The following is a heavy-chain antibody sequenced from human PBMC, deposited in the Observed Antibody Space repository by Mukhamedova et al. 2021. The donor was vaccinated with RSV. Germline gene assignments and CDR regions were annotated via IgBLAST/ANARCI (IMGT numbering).Heavy chain of an antibody. J-gene: IGHJ4*02. CDR3: ARAPYGSGSYYPDY. V-gene: IGHV3-21*01. CDR2: ISSSSHYI. Sequence: QAPGKGLEWVSSISSSSHYIYYADSLKGRFTISRDNAKNSLYLQMNSLRAEDTAVYYCARAPYGSGSYYPDYWGQGTLVTGSS. D-gene: IGHD3-10*01.